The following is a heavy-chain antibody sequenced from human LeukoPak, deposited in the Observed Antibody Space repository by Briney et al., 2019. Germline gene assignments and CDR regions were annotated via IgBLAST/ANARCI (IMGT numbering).Heavy chain of an antibody. Sequence: GGSLRLSCAASGFTFISYIMNWVRQAPGKGLEWVSSISSSSSYIYYADSVKGRFTISRDNAKNSLYLQMNSLRAEDTAVYYCARDYYGSWSYHFWGQGTLVTVSS. CDR1: GFTFISYI. V-gene: IGHV3-21*01. J-gene: IGHJ4*02. CDR2: ISSSSSYI. CDR3: ARDYYGSWSYHF. D-gene: IGHD3-10*01.